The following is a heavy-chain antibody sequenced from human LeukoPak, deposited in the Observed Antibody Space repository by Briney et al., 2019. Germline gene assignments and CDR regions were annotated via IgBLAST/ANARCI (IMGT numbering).Heavy chain of an antibody. Sequence: SETLSLTCAVYGGSFSGYYWSWIRQPPGKGLEWIGEINHTGNTYYNPSLKSRVTISIDTSKNQFSLTLNSVTAADTAVYYCTRDWLYCSGGSCYSRYYFDYWGQGTLVTVSS. CDR2: INHTGNT. CDR1: GGSFSGYY. D-gene: IGHD2-15*01. J-gene: IGHJ4*02. V-gene: IGHV4-34*01. CDR3: TRDWLYCSGGSCYSRYYFDY.